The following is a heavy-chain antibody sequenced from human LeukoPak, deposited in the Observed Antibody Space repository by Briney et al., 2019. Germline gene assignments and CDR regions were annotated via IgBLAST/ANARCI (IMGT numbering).Heavy chain of an antibody. D-gene: IGHD3-3*01. CDR1: GFTFSSYW. Sequence: GGSLRLSCAASGFTFSSYWMHWVRQAPGKGMVWVSRINSDGSSTSYADSVKGRFTISRDNAKNTLYLQMNSLRAEDTAVYYCARAGTGYYDFWSGYYTSVYFDYWGQGTLVTVSS. J-gene: IGHJ4*02. V-gene: IGHV3-74*01. CDR2: INSDGSST. CDR3: ARAGTGYYDFWSGYYTSVYFDY.